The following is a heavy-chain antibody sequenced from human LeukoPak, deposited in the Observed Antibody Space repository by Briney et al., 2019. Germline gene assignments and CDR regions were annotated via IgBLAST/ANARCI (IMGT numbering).Heavy chain of an antibody. CDR3: ARDYGDYYFDY. CDR1: GFTFSSYW. Sequence: GGSLRLSCAASGFTFSSYWMHWVRQAPGKGLVWVSRINSDGSNTNYADSVKGRLTISRDNAKNTLYLQMNSPRAEDTAVYYCARDYGDYYFDYWGQGTLVTVSS. CDR2: INSDGSNT. J-gene: IGHJ4*02. V-gene: IGHV3-74*01. D-gene: IGHD4-17*01.